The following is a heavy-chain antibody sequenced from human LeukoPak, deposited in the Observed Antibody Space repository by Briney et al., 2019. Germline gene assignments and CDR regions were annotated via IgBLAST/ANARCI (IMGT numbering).Heavy chain of an antibody. CDR1: GFTFSTYA. CDR3: AKTSRRDSAYDSPFDY. V-gene: IGHV3-23*01. CDR2: VRGSGTDT. J-gene: IGHJ4*02. Sequence: GGSLRLSCAASGFTFSTYAMTWVRQAPGKGLEWVSAVRGSGTDTHYADSVKGRFTISRDNSKNTLYLQMNSLRAEDTAIYYCAKTSRRDSAYDSPFDYWGQGTLVTVSS. D-gene: IGHD5-12*01.